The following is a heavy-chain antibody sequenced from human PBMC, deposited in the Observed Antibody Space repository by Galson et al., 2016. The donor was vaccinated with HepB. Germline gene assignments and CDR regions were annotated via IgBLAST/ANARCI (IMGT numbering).Heavy chain of an antibody. Sequence: CAISGDSVSSNSATWDWIRQSPSRGLEWLGRTYYRSKWYYDYAVSLKGRISITPDTSTNQFSLQLESMTPEDSAVYYCATGVKGAPVGAAGTLFYFDFWALGTLVIVSS. CDR1: GDSVSSNSAT. D-gene: IGHD6-13*01. V-gene: IGHV6-1*01. CDR3: ATGVKGAPVGAAGTLFYFDF. CDR2: TYYRSKWYY. J-gene: IGHJ4*02.